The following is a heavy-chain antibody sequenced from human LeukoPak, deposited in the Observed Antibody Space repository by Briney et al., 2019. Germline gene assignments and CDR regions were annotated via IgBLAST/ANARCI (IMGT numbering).Heavy chain of an antibody. CDR2: IYYSGST. CDR1: GGSISSYY. J-gene: IGHJ4*02. Sequence: SETLSLTCTVSGGSISSYYWSWIRQPPGKGLEWIGYIYYSGSTNYNPSLKSRVTISVDTSKNQFSLKLSSVTAADTAVYYCASFEYSSSYYFDYWGQGTLVTVSS. V-gene: IGHV4-59*01. CDR3: ASFEYSSSYYFDY. D-gene: IGHD6-6*01.